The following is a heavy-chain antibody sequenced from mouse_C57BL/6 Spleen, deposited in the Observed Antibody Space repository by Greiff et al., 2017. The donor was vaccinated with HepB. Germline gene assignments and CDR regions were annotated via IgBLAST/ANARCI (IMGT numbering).Heavy chain of an antibody. D-gene: IGHD3-2*02. V-gene: IGHV1-55*01. CDR2: IYPGSGST. J-gene: IGHJ4*01. CDR3: ARRQLRLGGYYAMDY. Sequence: VQLQQPGAELVKPGASVKMSCKASGYTFTSYWITWVKQRPGQGLEWIGDIYPGSGSTNYNEKFKSKATLTVDTSSSTAYMQLSSLTSEDSAVYYCARRQLRLGGYYAMDYWGQGTSVTVSS. CDR1: GYTFTSYW.